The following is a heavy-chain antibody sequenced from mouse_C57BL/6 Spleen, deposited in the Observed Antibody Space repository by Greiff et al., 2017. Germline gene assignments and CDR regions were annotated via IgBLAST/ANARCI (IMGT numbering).Heavy chain of an antibody. D-gene: IGHD2-3*01. Sequence: QVQLQQSGAELARPGASVKLSCKASGYTFTSYGISWVKQRTGQGLEGIGEIYPRSGNTYYNEKFKGKATLTADKSSSTAYMELRGLTSEDSAVYFCARWLLPMDYWGQVTSVTVSS. V-gene: IGHV1-81*01. CDR2: IYPRSGNT. CDR1: GYTFTSYG. CDR3: ARWLLPMDY. J-gene: IGHJ4*01.